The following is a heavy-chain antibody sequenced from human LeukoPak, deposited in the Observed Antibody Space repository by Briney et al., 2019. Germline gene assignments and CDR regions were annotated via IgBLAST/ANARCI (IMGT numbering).Heavy chain of an antibody. V-gene: IGHV4-4*07. D-gene: IGHD3-22*01. CDR2: IYTCGCS. CDR1: GCSNSRYY. Sequence: SETLSLTCTVSGCSNSRYYWRWIRPPAGRGLDWIGRIYTCGCSNYNPSLKSRVTMSLDTSKNQFSLNLTSVTAADTAVYSCARIRDSSGYYLGAFDVWGQGTMVTVSS. J-gene: IGHJ3*01. CDR3: ARIRDSSGYYLGAFDV.